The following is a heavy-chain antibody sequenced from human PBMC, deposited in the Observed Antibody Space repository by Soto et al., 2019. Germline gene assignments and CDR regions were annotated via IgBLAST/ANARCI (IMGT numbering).Heavy chain of an antibody. V-gene: IGHV1-3*01. J-gene: IGHJ4*02. CDR3: ARGPGGPDGPGDY. CDR1: GYTFTSYA. D-gene: IGHD2-15*01. Sequence: ASVKVSCKASGYTFTSYAMHWVRQAPGQRLEWMGWINAGNGNTKYSQKFQGRVTITRDTSASTASMELSSLRSEDTAVYYCARGPGGPDGPGDYWGQGTLVTVSS. CDR2: INAGNGNT.